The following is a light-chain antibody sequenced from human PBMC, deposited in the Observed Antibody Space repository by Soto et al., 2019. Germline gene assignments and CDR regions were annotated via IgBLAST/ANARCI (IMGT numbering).Light chain of an antibody. CDR3: QQYNNWPYT. CDR2: GAS. CDR1: QSVSSN. Sequence: EIVMTQSPATLSVSPGERATLSCRASQSVSSNLAWYQQKPGQAPRLLISGASTRATGIPARFSGSGSGTEFTLTINSLQSEDFAVYYCQQYNNWPYTFGQGTKLEIK. J-gene: IGKJ2*01. V-gene: IGKV3-15*01.